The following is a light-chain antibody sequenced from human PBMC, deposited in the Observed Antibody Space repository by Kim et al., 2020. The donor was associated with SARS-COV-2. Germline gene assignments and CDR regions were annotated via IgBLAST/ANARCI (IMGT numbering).Light chain of an antibody. CDR1: SSNIGSNY. J-gene: IGLJ2*01. Sequence: QSVLTQPPSASGTPGQRVTISCSGSSSNIGSNYVYWYQQLPGTAPKLLIYSNNQRPSGVPDRFSGSKSGTSASLAISGLRSEDEADYYCAAWDDSLSALFGGGTQLTVL. V-gene: IGLV1-47*02. CDR3: AAWDDSLSAL. CDR2: SNN.